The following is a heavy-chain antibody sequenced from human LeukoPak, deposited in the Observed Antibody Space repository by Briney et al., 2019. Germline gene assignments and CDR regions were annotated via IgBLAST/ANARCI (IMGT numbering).Heavy chain of an antibody. CDR2: ITSSGGRT. Sequence: GGSLRLSCAASGFTFSSYAMSWVRQAPGKGLEWVSSITSSGGRTYYADSVQGRFTISRDNSKSTLFLQMNSLRAEDTAVYYCAKKGYYDGSGYYMYYFDHWGQGTLVTVSS. CDR1: GFTFSSYA. J-gene: IGHJ4*02. V-gene: IGHV3-23*01. D-gene: IGHD3-22*01. CDR3: AKKGYYDGSGYYMYYFDH.